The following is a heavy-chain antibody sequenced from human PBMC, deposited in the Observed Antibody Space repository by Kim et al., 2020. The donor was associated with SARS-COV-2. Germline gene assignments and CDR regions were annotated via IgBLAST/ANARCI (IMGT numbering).Heavy chain of an antibody. CDR1: GFTFSSDS. CDR2: ISSSSSYI. D-gene: IGHD2-15*01. CDR3: AREPGYCSGGSCHLGY. J-gene: IGHJ4*02. V-gene: IGHV3-21*01. Sequence: GGSLRLSCAASGFTFSSDSMNWVRQAPGKGLEWVSSISSSSSYIYYADSGKVRFTISRDNAKNSLYLQMNSLRAEDTAVYYCAREPGYCSGGSCHLGYWGQGTLGTVSS.